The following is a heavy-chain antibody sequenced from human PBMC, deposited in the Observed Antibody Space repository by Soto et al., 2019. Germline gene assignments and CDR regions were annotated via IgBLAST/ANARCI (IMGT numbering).Heavy chain of an antibody. J-gene: IGHJ6*02. Sequence: QVPLVQSGDEVKKPGASVKVSCKASGYTFTSYGIIWVRQAPGQGLEWMGWISAYNGNTNYAQKLQGRVTMTTDTTTSTAYMKLRSLRSDATAVYYCARDRRIAARPNGRFYYGMDVWGQGTTVTVSS. D-gene: IGHD6-6*01. CDR2: ISAYNGNT. CDR3: ARDRRIAARPNGRFYYGMDV. CDR1: GYTFTSYG. V-gene: IGHV1-18*01.